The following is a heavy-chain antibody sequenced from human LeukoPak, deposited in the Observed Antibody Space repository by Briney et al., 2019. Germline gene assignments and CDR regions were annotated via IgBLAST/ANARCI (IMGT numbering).Heavy chain of an antibody. D-gene: IGHD1-14*01. CDR1: GYTFTSYY. CDR2: INPSGGDT. J-gene: IGHJ4*02. V-gene: IGHV1-46*01. CDR3: AREVMDNLRFDY. Sequence: ASVKVSCKASGYTFTSYYMHWVRQAPGQGLEWKGIINPSGGDTSHAQNNQGRLTTTTNTSTNTVYMELTSLRSGDTAVYYCAREVMDNLRFDYWGQGTLVTVSS.